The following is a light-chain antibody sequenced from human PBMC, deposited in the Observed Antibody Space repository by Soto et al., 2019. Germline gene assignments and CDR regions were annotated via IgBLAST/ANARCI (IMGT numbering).Light chain of an antibody. CDR2: GAS. CDR1: QSITNNY. J-gene: IGKJ4*01. V-gene: IGKV3-20*01. Sequence: EIVLTQSPGTLSLSPGERATLSCRASQSITNNYLAWYQQKPGRAHRLLIYGASSRATGIPDRFSGSGSGTVFTLTIRMLEPEDFAMYYCQQYGYLVTFGGGTKVEIK. CDR3: QQYGYLVT.